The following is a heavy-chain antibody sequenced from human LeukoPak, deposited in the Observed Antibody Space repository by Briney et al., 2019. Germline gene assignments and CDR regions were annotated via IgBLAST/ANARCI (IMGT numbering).Heavy chain of an antibody. Sequence: SETLSLTCAVYGGSFSGYYWSWIRQPPGKGLEWIGEINHSGSTNYNPSLKSRVTISVDTSRNQFSLKLISVTAADTAVYYCARAMAARDYYYYYYMDVWGKGTTVTVSS. CDR1: GGSFSGYY. V-gene: IGHV4-34*01. J-gene: IGHJ6*03. D-gene: IGHD6-6*01. CDR2: INHSGST. CDR3: ARAMAARDYYYYYYMDV.